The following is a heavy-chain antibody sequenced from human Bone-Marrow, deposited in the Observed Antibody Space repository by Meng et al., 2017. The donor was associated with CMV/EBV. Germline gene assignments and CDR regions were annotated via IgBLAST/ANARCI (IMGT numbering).Heavy chain of an antibody. Sequence: GSLRLSCTVSGGSISSSSYYWGWIRQPPGKGLEWIGSIYYSGSTYYNPSLKSRVTISVDTSKYQFSLKLSSVTAADTAVYYCARGDCSSTSCYPYYGMDVWGQGTTVTVSS. J-gene: IGHJ6*02. CDR2: IYYSGST. CDR3: ARGDCSSTSCYPYYGMDV. D-gene: IGHD2-2*01. CDR1: GGSISSSSYY. V-gene: IGHV4-39*07.